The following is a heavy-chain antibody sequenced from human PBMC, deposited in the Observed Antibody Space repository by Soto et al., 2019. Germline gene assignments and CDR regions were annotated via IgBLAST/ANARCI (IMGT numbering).Heavy chain of an antibody. V-gene: IGHV3-73*01. CDR1: GFTFSGSA. CDR3: TRGYGDYVRDY. J-gene: IGHJ4*02. D-gene: IGHD4-17*01. CDR2: IRSKSNSYAT. Sequence: EVQLVESGGGLVQPGGSLKLSCAVSGFTFSGSAMHWVRQASGKGLEWVGRIRSKSNSYATAYAASVKGRFTISRYDSKNTAYLQMNSLKTEDTAVYYCTRGYGDYVRDYWGQGTLVTVSS.